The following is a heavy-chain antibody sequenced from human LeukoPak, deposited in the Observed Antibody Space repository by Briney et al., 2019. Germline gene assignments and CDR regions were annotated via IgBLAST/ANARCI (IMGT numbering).Heavy chain of an antibody. V-gene: IGHV4-59*12. CDR1: GGSISSYY. CDR3: ARRKGRYCSGGSCYSSAYYYGMDV. CDR2: IYYSGST. D-gene: IGHD2-15*01. J-gene: IGHJ6*02. Sequence: PSETLSLTCTVSGGSISSYYWSWIRQPPGKGLEWIGYIYYSGSTNYSPSLKSRVTISVDTSKNQFSLKLSSVTAADTAVYYCARRKGRYCSGGSCYSSAYYYGMDVWGQGTTVTVSS.